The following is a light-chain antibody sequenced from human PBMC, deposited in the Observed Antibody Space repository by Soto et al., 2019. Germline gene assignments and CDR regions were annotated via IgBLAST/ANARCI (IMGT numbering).Light chain of an antibody. CDR1: QSIRSN. CDR3: QQYHIWPPWT. J-gene: IGKJ1*01. CDR2: GAS. Sequence: EIVMTQSPDTLSVSPGEGATLSCRVSQSIRSNLAWYQQRPGQAPRLLMYGASTRADGIPARFIGSGSGTEFTLTISSLQSEDFAVYYCQQYHIWPPWTSGQGTKVDIK. V-gene: IGKV3-15*01.